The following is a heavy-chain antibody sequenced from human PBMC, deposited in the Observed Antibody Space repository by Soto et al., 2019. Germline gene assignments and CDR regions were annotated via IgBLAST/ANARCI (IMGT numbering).Heavy chain of an antibody. CDR3: ARGGRGYEFDY. J-gene: IGHJ4*02. D-gene: IGHD5-12*01. V-gene: IGHV3-64*01. Sequence: EVQLVESGGGLVQPGGSLRLSCAASGFTFSRYAMHWVRQAPGKGLEYVSPISSNGGSTYYANSVKGRFTISRDNSKNTLYLQMGSRSPEATAVYYCARGGRGYEFDYWGQGTLVTVSS. CDR2: ISSNGGST. CDR1: GFTFSRYA.